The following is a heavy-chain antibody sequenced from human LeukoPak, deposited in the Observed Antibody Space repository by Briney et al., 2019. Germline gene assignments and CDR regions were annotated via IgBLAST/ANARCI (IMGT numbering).Heavy chain of an antibody. J-gene: IGHJ5*02. Sequence: ASVKVSCKASGYTFTGYYMHWVRQAPGQGLEWMGWINPNSGGTNYAQKFQGRVTMTRDTSISTAYMELSSLTSDDTALYYCARDYSRTWDNWFDPWGQGTLVTVSS. CDR1: GYTFTGYY. D-gene: IGHD6-13*01. V-gene: IGHV1-2*02. CDR2: INPNSGGT. CDR3: ARDYSRTWDNWFDP.